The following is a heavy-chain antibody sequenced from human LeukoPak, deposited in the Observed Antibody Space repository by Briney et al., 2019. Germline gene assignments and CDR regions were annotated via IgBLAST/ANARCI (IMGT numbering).Heavy chain of an antibody. CDR1: GFTFSSYG. CDR3: TRDGATGGAVDY. J-gene: IGHJ4*02. CDR2: IWYDGSNK. Sequence: LPGRSLSLACPAAGFTFSSYGMHCGRQAPGKWLEWVAFIWYDGSNKYYADSVKARFTISRDNSKNTLYLKMNCLRAEDTAVYYCTRDGATGGAVDYWGQGTLVTVSS. D-gene: IGHD3-16*01. V-gene: IGHV3-33*01.